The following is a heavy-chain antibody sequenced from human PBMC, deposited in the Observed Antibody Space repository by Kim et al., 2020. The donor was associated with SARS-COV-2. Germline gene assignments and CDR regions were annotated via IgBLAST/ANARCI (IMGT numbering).Heavy chain of an antibody. Sequence: SETLSLTCTVSGGSISSYYWSWIRQPPGKGLEWIGYIYYSGSTNYNPSLKSRVTISVDTSKNQFSLKLSSVTAADTAVYYCARDRHSYCSGGSCYDDAFDIWGQGTMVTVSS. CDR1: GGSISSYY. V-gene: IGHV4-59*01. CDR2: IYYSGST. D-gene: IGHD2-15*01. CDR3: ARDRHSYCSGGSCYDDAFDI. J-gene: IGHJ3*02.